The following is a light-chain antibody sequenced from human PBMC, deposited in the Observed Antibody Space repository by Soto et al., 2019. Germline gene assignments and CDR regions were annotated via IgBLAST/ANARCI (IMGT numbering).Light chain of an antibody. CDR3: SSYSSTRTLG. J-gene: IGLJ1*01. V-gene: IGLV2-14*01. CDR1: SSDVGGYDY. Sequence: QSALTQPASVSGSPGQSVTISCTGASSDVGGYDYVSLYQQHPGKAPKLILYEVNNRPSGVSNHFSGSKSGNTASLIISGLLADDEGEYYCSSYSSTRTLGFGSRTKVTVL. CDR2: EVN.